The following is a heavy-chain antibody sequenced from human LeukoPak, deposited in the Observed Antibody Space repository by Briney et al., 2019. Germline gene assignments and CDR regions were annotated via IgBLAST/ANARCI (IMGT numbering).Heavy chain of an antibody. D-gene: IGHD3-22*01. CDR1: GGSISSSSYY. CDR2: IYYSGST. J-gene: IGHJ4*02. V-gene: IGHV4-39*01. CDR3: VGYYYDSSGYYRDY. Sequence: SETLSLTCTVSGGSISSSSYYWGWIRHPPGKGLEWIGSIYYSGSTHYNPSLKSRVTISVDTSKNQFSLKLSSVTAADTAVYYCVGYYYDSSGYYRDYWGQGTLVTVSS.